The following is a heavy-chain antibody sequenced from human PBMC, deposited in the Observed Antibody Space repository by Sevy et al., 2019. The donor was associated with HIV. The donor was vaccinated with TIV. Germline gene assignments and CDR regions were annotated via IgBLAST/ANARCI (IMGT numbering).Heavy chain of an antibody. V-gene: IGHV3-53*01. Sequence: GGSLRLSCAASGFTVSSNYMSWVRQAPGKGLEWVSVIYSGGTTYYADSVKGGFTISRDNSKNTLYLQMNNLRAEDTAVYYCAREREFTIFGVLIEYGMDVWGQGTTVTVSS. J-gene: IGHJ6*02. CDR2: IYSGGTT. CDR3: AREREFTIFGVLIEYGMDV. D-gene: IGHD3-3*01. CDR1: GFTVSSNY.